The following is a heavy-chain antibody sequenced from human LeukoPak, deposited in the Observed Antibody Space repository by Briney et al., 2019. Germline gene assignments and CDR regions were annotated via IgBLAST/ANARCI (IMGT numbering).Heavy chain of an antibody. CDR1: GFTFRRFW. CDR2: IKEDGNEK. D-gene: IGHD2-2*01. CDR3: ARSGPCSSTSCSAWFDP. J-gene: IGHJ5*02. V-gene: IGHV3-7*01. Sequence: QPGGSLRLSCAASGFTFRRFWMSWVRQAPGKGLEWVAIIKEDGNEKYYVDSVKGRFTVSRDDAQNSLYLQMNSLRAEDTAVYYCARSGPCSSTSCSAWFDPWGQGTLVTVSS.